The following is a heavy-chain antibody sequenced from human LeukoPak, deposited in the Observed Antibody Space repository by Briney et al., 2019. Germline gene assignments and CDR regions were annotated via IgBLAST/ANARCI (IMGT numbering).Heavy chain of an antibody. CDR3: ARAGKIESYYDY. D-gene: IGHD3-10*01. CDR2: INHSGST. Sequence: ETLSLTCAVYGGPFSGYYWSWIRQPPGKGLEWIGEINHSGSTNYDPSLKSRVTISVDTSKNQFSLKLSSVTAADTAVYYCARAGKIESYYDYWGQGTLVTVSS. J-gene: IGHJ4*02. CDR1: GGPFSGYY. V-gene: IGHV4-34*01.